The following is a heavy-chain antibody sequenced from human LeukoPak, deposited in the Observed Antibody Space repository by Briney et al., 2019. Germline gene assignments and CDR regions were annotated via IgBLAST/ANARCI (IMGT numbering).Heavy chain of an antibody. CDR3: TRVVLVGTTYSYFDY. V-gene: IGHV3-72*01. D-gene: IGHD1-26*01. CDR2: TRKKTNSYTT. J-gene: IGHJ4*02. Sequence: QPGGSLRLSCAASGFTFRSYAMNWVRQAPGKGLEWVGRTRKKTNSYTTEYAASVKGRFTISRDDSKDSLYLQMNSLKAEDTAVYYCTRVVLVGTTYSYFDYWGQGTLVTVSS. CDR1: GFTFRSYA.